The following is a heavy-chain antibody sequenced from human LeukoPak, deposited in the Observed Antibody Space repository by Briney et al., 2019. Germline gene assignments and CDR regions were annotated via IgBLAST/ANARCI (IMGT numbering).Heavy chain of an antibody. Sequence: SETLSLTCTVSGGSISSGSYYWSWIRQPAGKGLEWIGRIYTSGSTNYNPSLESRVTISVDTSKNQFSLKLSSVTAADTAVYYCARYAAYYYYYMDVWGKGTTVTISS. CDR2: IYTSGST. CDR3: ARYAAYYYYYMDV. CDR1: GGSISSGSYY. J-gene: IGHJ6*03. V-gene: IGHV4-61*02.